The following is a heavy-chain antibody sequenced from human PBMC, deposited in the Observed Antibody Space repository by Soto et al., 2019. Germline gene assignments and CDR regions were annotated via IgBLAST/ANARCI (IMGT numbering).Heavy chain of an antibody. CDR1: VFTFSIYG. CDR2: ISYDGSNK. D-gene: IGHD2-2*01. Sequence: PWGSLRISCAASVFTFSIYGMHWVRQAPGKGLDLVAVISYDGSNKYYADSVKGRFTISRDNSKNTLYLQMNSLRAEDTAVYYCAKGYCSSTSCPSLYYYYGMDVWGQGTTVTVSS. J-gene: IGHJ6*01. CDR3: AKGYCSSTSCPSLYYYYGMDV. V-gene: IGHV3-30*18.